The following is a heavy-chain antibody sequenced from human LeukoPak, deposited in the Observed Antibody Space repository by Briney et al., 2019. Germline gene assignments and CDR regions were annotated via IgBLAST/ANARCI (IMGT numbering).Heavy chain of an antibody. J-gene: IGHJ4*02. CDR1: GFTFSSYW. D-gene: IGHD2-21*02. Sequence: GGSLRLSCAASGFTFSSYWMSWVRQAPGKGLEWVANIKQGGSEKYYVDSVKGRFTISRDNAKNSLYLQMNSLRAKDTAVYYCAGSYCGGDCYSGYYFDYWGQGTLVTVSS. CDR2: IKQGGSEK. CDR3: AGSYCGGDCYSGYYFDY. V-gene: IGHV3-7*04.